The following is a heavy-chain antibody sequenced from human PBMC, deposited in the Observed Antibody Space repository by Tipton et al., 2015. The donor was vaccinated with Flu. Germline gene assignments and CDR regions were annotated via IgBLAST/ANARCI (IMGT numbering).Heavy chain of an antibody. D-gene: IGHD6-6*01. CDR1: GYSITTGYY. CDR3: ARRPYMSSSDLYAFDI. V-gene: IGHV4-38-2*01. CDR2: FYHSGIT. Sequence: GLVKPSGTLSLTCGVSGYSITTGYYWGWIRRPPGKGLEWIGSFYHSGITYYNPSLKSRVTISVDTSKNQFSLKLSSVTAADTAIYYCARRPYMSSSDLYAFDIWGQGTMVTVSS. J-gene: IGHJ3*02.